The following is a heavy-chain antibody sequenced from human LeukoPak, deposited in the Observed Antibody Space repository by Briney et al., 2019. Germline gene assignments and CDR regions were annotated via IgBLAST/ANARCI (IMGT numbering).Heavy chain of an antibody. CDR3: ELLWFGELVLRDDY. CDR2: ISGSGGST. D-gene: IGHD3-10*01. Sequence: GGSLRLSCAASGFTFSSYAMSWVRQAPGKGLEWVSAISGSGGSTYYADSVKGRFTITRDNSKNTLYLQMNSLRAEDTAVYYCELLWFGELVLRDDYWGQGTLVTVSS. CDR1: GFTFSSYA. V-gene: IGHV3-23*01. J-gene: IGHJ4*02.